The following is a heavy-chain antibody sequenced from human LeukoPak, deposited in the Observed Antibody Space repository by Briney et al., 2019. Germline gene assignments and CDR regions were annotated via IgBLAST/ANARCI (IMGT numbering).Heavy chain of an antibody. CDR3: ARDGKYDFWSGYYTGKEYYYYMDV. Sequence: ASVKVSCKASGYTFTSYSMHWVRQAPGQGLEWMGIINASGGSTSYAQKFQGRVTMTRDMSTSTVYMELSSLRSEDTAVYYCARDGKYDFWSGYYTGKEYYYYMDVWGKGTTVTVSS. J-gene: IGHJ6*03. CDR2: INASGGST. V-gene: IGHV1-46*01. D-gene: IGHD3-3*01. CDR1: GYTFTSYS.